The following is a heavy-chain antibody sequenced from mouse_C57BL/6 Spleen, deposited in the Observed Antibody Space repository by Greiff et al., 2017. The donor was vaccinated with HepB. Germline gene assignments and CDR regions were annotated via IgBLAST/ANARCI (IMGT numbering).Heavy chain of an antibody. D-gene: IGHD3-2*02. V-gene: IGHV1-81*01. CDR2: IYPRSGNT. CDR3: AREEDSSGYQAWFAY. CDR1: GYTFTSYG. Sequence: QVQLQQSGAELARPGASVKLSCKASGYTFTSYGISWVKQRTGQGLEWIGEIYPRSGNTYYNEKFKGKATLTADKSSSPAYMELRSLTSEDSAGYCCAREEDSSGYQAWFAYWGQGTLVTVSA. J-gene: IGHJ3*01.